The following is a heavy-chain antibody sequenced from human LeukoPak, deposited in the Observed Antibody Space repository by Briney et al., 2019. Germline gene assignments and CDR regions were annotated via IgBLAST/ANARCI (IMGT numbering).Heavy chain of an antibody. Sequence: ASVKVSCKASGYTFTSYGISWVRQAPGQGLEWMGWISAYNGNTNYAQKLQGRVTMTTDTSTSTAYMELRSLRSDDTAVYYCARDRRYKGQQLVPGSYYFDYWGQGTLVTVSS. D-gene: IGHD6-13*01. CDR3: ARDRRYKGQQLVPGSYYFDY. CDR1: GYTFTSYG. CDR2: ISAYNGNT. J-gene: IGHJ4*02. V-gene: IGHV1-18*01.